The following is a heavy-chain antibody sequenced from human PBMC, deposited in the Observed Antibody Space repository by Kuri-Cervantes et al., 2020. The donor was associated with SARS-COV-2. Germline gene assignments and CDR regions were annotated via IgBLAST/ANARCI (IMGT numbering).Heavy chain of an antibody. J-gene: IGHJ6*02. CDR3: ARIVYQSWGEDYYGMDV. CDR2: IYHSGRT. CDR1: GGSISSSNR. D-gene: IGHD3-10*01. Sequence: SETLSLTCAVSGGSISSSNRWSCVRQPPGKGLGWSWEIYHSGRTNYNPSLKSRVTISVDKSKTQFSLKLSSVTDAATALYYCARIVYQSWGEDYYGMDVWGQGTTVTVSS. V-gene: IGHV4-4*02.